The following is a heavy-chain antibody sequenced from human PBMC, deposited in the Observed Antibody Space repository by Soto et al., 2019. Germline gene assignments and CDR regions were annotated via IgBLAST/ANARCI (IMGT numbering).Heavy chain of an antibody. CDR2: IDPSDSYT. D-gene: IGHD6-19*01. CDR3: ARLRLDSYYYYYGMDV. V-gene: IGHV5-10-1*04. CDR1: GYSFTSYW. Sequence: GESLKISCKGSGYSFTSYWISWVRQMPGKGLEWMGRIDPSDSYTNYSPSFQGQVTISADKSISTAYLQWSSLKASDTAMYYCARLRLDSYYYYYGMDVWGQGTTVTVSS. J-gene: IGHJ6*02.